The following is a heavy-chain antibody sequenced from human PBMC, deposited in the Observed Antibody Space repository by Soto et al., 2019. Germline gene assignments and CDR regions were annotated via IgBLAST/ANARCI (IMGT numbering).Heavy chain of an antibody. D-gene: IGHD1-26*01. Sequence: QVQLVQSGAEVKRPGSSVKVSCKAYGGDFSNFAISWVRQAPGQGLEWVGGIFPLLATATYTQKLHGRVAITADESTTTVYMELRSLRFDDTAVYYCAREVRQLVGGTHFASWGQGTLVTVSS. CDR2: IFPLLATA. V-gene: IGHV1-69*01. CDR1: GGDFSNFA. J-gene: IGHJ5*02. CDR3: AREVRQLVGGTHFAS.